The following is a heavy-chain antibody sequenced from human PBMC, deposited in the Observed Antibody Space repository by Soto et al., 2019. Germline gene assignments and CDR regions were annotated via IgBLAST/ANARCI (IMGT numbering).Heavy chain of an antibody. CDR3: ARARCSSGQCYYFDY. Sequence: EVQPVESGEGLVQPGGSLRLSCAASGFTFSSYNIHWIRQAPGKGLEFVSAISRSGDRTYYADSVKGRFTITRDNSKNTVWLQMGSLRAEDMAVYYCARARCSSGQCYYFDYWGRGALVSVSS. V-gene: IGHV3-64*02. CDR2: ISRSGDRT. CDR1: GFTFSSYN. J-gene: IGHJ4*02. D-gene: IGHD2-15*01.